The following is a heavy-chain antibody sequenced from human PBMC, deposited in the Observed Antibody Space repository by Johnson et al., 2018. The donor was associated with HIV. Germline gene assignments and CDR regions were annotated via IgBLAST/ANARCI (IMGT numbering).Heavy chain of an antibody. D-gene: IGHD2-2*01. CDR2: IKQDGSEK. J-gene: IGHJ3*02. Sequence: VQLVESGGGLVKPGGSLRLSCAASGFTFSSYWMSWVRQAPGKGLEWVANIKQDGSEKYYVDSVKGRFTLSRDNAKNSLYLQMNSLRAEDTAVYYCARDTASSSTLDAFYICGQGTMVTVSS. CDR3: ARDTASSSTLDAFYI. V-gene: IGHV3-7*01. CDR1: GFTFSSYW.